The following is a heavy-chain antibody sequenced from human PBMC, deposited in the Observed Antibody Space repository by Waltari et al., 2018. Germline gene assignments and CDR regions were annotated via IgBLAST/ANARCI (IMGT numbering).Heavy chain of an antibody. D-gene: IGHD3-10*01. J-gene: IGHJ4*02. Sequence: EVQLLDSGGGLVQPGGSLRLSCADSGFTCSNFAMPWFRQAPGKGVEWVSVISDSGSDTYYAESVKGRFTVSRDNSKNTLYLQMNSLRAEDTAVYQCAKDSPFGDDWGQGTLVTVSS. V-gene: IGHV3-23*01. CDR2: ISDSGSDT. CDR3: AKDSPFGDD. CDR1: GFTCSNFA.